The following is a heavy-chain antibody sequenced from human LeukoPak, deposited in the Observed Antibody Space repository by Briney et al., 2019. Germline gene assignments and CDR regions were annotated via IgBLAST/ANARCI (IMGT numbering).Heavy chain of an antibody. J-gene: IGHJ4*02. CDR1: GYTFTSYG. CDR3: ARQIAVAGFFDY. CDR2: ISAYNGNT. Sequence: ASVKVSCKASGYTFTSYGISWVRQAPGQGLEWMGWISAYNGNTNYAQKLQGRVTMTTDTSTSTAYMELRSLRSDGTAVYYCARQIAVAGFFDYWGQGTLVTVSS. V-gene: IGHV1-18*01. D-gene: IGHD6-19*01.